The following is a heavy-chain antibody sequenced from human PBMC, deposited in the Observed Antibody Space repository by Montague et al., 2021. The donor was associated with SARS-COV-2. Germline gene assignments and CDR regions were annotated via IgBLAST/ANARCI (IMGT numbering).Heavy chain of an antibody. V-gene: IGHV4-39*01. CDR2: KYYSGST. CDR3: ATLPSSITIFGVVQGYYFDD. CDR1: GASISSRSYY. Sequence: SETLSLTCTVSGASISSRSYYWGWIRQPPGKGLEWIGFKYYSGSTYYNPTLESRVTIPVDTSKNQFSLKLSSVTAADTAVYYRATLPSSITIFGVVQGYYFDDWGQGTLVTVSS. J-gene: IGHJ4*02. D-gene: IGHD3-3*01.